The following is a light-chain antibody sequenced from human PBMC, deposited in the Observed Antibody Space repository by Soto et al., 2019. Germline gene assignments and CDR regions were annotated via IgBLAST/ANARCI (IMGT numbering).Light chain of an antibody. J-gene: IGKJ4*01. CDR1: QDISNY. CDR2: ASS. V-gene: IGKV1-27*01. CDR3: QKYNSAPLT. Sequence: DIQMTQSPSSLSASVGDRVTITCRASQDISNYLAWYQQKPGKVPKLLIYASSTLQSGVPSRFSGSGSGTDFTLTISSLQPEDVATYYCQKYNSAPLTFGGGNKVEIK.